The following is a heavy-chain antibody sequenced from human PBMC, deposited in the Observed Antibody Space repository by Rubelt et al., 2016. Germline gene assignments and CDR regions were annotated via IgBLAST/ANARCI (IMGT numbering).Heavy chain of an antibody. Sequence: QVQLQESGPGLVKPSQTLSLTCTVSGGSISSGGYYWSWIRQHPGKGLEWIGYLYYSGCTYYNPSLKSRVTISVDTSKNHFSLKLSSVTAADTSVYYCARGRFLEWLPPDYWGQGTLVTVSS. CDR3: ARGRFLEWLPPDY. CDR1: GGSISSGGYY. CDR2: LYYSGCT. J-gene: IGHJ4*02. V-gene: IGHV4-31*03. D-gene: IGHD3-3*01.